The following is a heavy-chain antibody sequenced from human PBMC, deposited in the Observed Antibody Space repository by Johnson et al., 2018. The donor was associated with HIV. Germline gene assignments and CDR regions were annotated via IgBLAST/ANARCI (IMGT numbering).Heavy chain of an antibody. D-gene: IGHD4-11*01. V-gene: IGHV3-53*01. CDR2: IYSAGST. CDR1: GFTVSSNY. Sequence: VQLVESGGGLIQPGGSLRLSCAASGFTVSSNYMSWVRQAPGKGLEWVSVIYSAGSTYYADSVKGRFTISRDNAKNSLFLQMNSLRAEDTALYYCARDGTRDYIDAFDIWGQGTMVTVSS. J-gene: IGHJ3*02. CDR3: ARDGTRDYIDAFDI.